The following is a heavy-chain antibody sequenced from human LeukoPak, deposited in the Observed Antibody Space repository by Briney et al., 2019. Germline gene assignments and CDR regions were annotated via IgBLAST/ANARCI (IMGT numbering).Heavy chain of an antibody. Sequence: GGSLRLSCAASGFTFSSNWMSWVRQTPEKGLEWVANIKKDGSEKYYVDSVKGRFTISRDNAKNALYLQMNSLRAEDTAVYYCARERGATYYYYYYYMDVWSKGTTVTVSS. J-gene: IGHJ6*03. D-gene: IGHD1-26*01. CDR3: ARERGATYYYYYYYMDV. V-gene: IGHV3-7*01. CDR2: IKKDGSEK. CDR1: GFTFSSNW.